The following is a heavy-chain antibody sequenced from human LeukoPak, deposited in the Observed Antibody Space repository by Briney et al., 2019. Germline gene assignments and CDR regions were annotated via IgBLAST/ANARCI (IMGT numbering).Heavy chain of an antibody. J-gene: IGHJ4*02. Sequence: GGSLRLSCAASRFTVSSNYMSWVRQAPGKGLEWVSVIYSGGSTYYADSVKGRFTISRDNSKNTLYLQMNSLRAEDTAVYYCAGAFGGVKPLDYWGQGTLVTVSS. V-gene: IGHV3-53*01. CDR1: RFTVSSNY. CDR3: AGAFGGVKPLDY. CDR2: IYSGGST. D-gene: IGHD3-16*01.